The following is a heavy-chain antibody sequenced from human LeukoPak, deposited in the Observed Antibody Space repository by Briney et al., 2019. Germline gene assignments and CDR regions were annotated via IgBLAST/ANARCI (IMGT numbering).Heavy chain of an antibody. Sequence: ASVKVSCKASGYTFTNFGISWVRQAPGQGLEWMGRISAYNGNTNYAQNLQGRVTMTTDTSTSTAYMELRSLRSDDTAVYYCARRAEVIAAAGTFSSHYYYYYMDVWGKGTTVTVSS. CDR2: ISAYNGNT. D-gene: IGHD6-13*01. CDR3: ARRAEVIAAAGTFSSHYYYYYMDV. J-gene: IGHJ6*03. CDR1: GYTFTNFG. V-gene: IGHV1-18*01.